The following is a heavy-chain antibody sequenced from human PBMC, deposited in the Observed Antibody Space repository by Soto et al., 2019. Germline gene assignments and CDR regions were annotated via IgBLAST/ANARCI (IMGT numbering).Heavy chain of an antibody. J-gene: IGHJ5*02. CDR2: IKQDGSEK. D-gene: IGHD1-26*01. CDR1: GFIFSNYY. CDR3: ARQILGSSTTFDP. Sequence: EVQLEESGGGLVQPGGSLRLSCAASGFIFSNYYMSWVRRPPGKGLEWVANIKQDGSEKRYVDSVRGRFTISRDDAKNSLYLQMNSLRAEDTAVYYCARQILGSSTTFDPWGQGTLVIVSP. V-gene: IGHV3-7*01.